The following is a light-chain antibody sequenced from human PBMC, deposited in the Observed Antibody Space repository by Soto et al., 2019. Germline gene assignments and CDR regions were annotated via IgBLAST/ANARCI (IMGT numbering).Light chain of an antibody. J-gene: IGKJ5*01. CDR3: QQYKNWPIN. CDR1: QSVSSN. V-gene: IGKV3D-15*01. Sequence: EIVMTQSPATLSVSPVERATLSCRASQSVSSNLAWYQQKPGQAPRLLIYGASTMATGIPARFRGSGSGTEFTLTISSLQSEDFEVYYCQQYKNWPINFGQGTRLEIK. CDR2: GAS.